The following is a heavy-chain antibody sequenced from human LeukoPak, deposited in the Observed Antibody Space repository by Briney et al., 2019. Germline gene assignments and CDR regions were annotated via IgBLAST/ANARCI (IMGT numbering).Heavy chain of an antibody. CDR3: ARGTYGYYMDV. Sequence: SETLSLTCSGSTYSISNSLYWGWLRQPPGKGLEWIGSIYRSGSTFYNPSLKSRVTISLDTSKNQFSLKLSSVTAADTAVYFCARGTYGYYMDVWGKGTTVTVSS. CDR2: IYRSGST. D-gene: IGHD4-17*01. V-gene: IGHV4-38-2*02. CDR1: TYSISNSLY. J-gene: IGHJ6*03.